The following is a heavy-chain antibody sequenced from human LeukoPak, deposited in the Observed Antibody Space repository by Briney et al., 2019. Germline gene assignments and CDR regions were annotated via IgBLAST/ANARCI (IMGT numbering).Heavy chain of an antibody. CDR3: ARSSWRSAWYYYMDV. CDR2: ISAYNGNT. J-gene: IGHJ6*03. Sequence: ASVKVSCKASGYTFTSYGISWVRQAPGQGLEWMGWISAYNGNTNYAQKFQGRVTITTDESTSTAYMELSSLRSEDTAVYYCARSSWRSAWYYYMDVWGKGTTVTVSS. V-gene: IGHV1-18*01. D-gene: IGHD3-3*01. CDR1: GYTFTSYG.